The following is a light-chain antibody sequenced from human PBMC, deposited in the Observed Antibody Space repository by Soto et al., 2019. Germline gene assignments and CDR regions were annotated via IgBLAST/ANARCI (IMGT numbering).Light chain of an antibody. Sequence: FMLTQPHSVSESPGKTVIISCTHSSGSIASNYVQWYQQRPGSAPTIVIYEDNQRPSGVPDRFSGSVDSSSNSASLTISGLKTEDEADYYCHSYESNNVVFGGGTKLTVL. V-gene: IGLV6-57*03. CDR2: EDN. J-gene: IGLJ3*02. CDR3: HSYESNNVV. CDR1: SGSIASNY.